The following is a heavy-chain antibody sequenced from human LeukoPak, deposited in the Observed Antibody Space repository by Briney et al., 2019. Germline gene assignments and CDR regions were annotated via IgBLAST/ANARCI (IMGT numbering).Heavy chain of an antibody. J-gene: IGHJ6*02. CDR3: ASFTPLGQPEVYYYGMDV. D-gene: IGHD2-15*01. CDR1: GGSICSGGYY. Sequence: SETLSLTCTVSGGSICSGGYYWSWLRQHPGKGLEWIGYIYYSGSTYYNPSLKSRVTISVDTSKNQFSLKLSSVTAADTAVYYCASFTPLGQPEVYYYGMDVWGQGTTVTVSS. V-gene: IGHV4-31*03. CDR2: IYYSGST.